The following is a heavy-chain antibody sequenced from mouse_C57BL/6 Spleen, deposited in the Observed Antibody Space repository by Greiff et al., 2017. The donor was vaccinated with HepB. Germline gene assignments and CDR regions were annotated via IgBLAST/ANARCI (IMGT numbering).Heavy chain of an antibody. V-gene: IGHV1-82*01. Sequence: VQLQQSGPELVKPGASVKISCKASGYAFSSSWMNWVKQRPGKGLEWIGRIYPGDGDTNYNGKFKGKATLTADKSSSTAYMQLSSLTSEDSAVYFCARSQFITTVVRFYFDYWGQGTTLTVSS. J-gene: IGHJ2*01. CDR3: ARSQFITTVVRFYFDY. CDR1: GYAFSSSW. D-gene: IGHD1-1*01. CDR2: IYPGDGDT.